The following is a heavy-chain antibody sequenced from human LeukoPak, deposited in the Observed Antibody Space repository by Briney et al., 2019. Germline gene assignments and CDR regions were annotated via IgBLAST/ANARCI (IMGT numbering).Heavy chain of an antibody. CDR1: GFTFSSYS. J-gene: IGHJ4*02. CDR3: AKGSGYSYGYSYFDY. Sequence: GGSLRLSCAASGFTFSSYSMNWVRQAPGKGLEWVSSISSSSSYIYYADSVKGRFTISRDNAKNSLYLQMNSLRAEDTAVYYCAKGSGYSYGYSYFDYRGQGTLVTVSS. CDR2: ISSSSSYI. V-gene: IGHV3-21*01. D-gene: IGHD5-18*01.